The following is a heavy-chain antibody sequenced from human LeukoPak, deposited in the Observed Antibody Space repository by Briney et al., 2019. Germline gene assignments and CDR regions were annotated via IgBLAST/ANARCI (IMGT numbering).Heavy chain of an antibody. V-gene: IGHV4-4*07. CDR2: IYTSGST. CDR1: GGSISSYY. CDR3: ARGSLPHYYDSSGYYEAFDI. D-gene: IGHD3-22*01. J-gene: IGHJ3*02. Sequence: PSETLSLTCTVSGGSISSYYWSWIRQPAGKGLEWIGRIYTSGSTNYNPSLKSRVTISVDRSKNQFSLKLSSVTAADTAVYYCARGSLPHYYDSSGYYEAFDIWGQGTMVTVSS.